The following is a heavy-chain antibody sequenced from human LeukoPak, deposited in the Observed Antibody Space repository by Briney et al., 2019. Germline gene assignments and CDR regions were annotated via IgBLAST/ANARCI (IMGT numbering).Heavy chain of an antibody. CDR3: ARRPGTATRLDSYYYGMDV. V-gene: IGHV1-46*01. CDR2: INPSAGST. J-gene: IGHJ6*02. Sequence: ASVKVSCKASGYTFTTYSIHRVRQAPGQGLEWMGIINPSAGSTNYAQEFQGRVTMTRDTSTNTVYMELSSLRSEDTAVYYCARRPGTATRLDSYYYGMDVWGQGTTVTVSS. D-gene: IGHD4-17*01. CDR1: GYTFTTYS.